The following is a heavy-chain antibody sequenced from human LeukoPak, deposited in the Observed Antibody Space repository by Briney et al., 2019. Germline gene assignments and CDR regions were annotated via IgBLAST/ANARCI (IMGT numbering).Heavy chain of an antibody. Sequence: SETLSLICTVSGGSISSSSYYWGWIRQPPGKGLEWIGSIYYSGSTYYNPSLKSRVTISVDTSKNQFSLKLSSVTAADTAVYYCARGEDSGYDTAFDYWGQGTLVTVSS. J-gene: IGHJ4*02. CDR2: IYYSGST. V-gene: IGHV4-39*01. CDR3: ARGEDSGYDTAFDY. D-gene: IGHD5-12*01. CDR1: GGSISSSSYY.